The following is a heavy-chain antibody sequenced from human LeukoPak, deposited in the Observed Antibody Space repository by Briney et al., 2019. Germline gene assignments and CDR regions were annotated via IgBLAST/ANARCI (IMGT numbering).Heavy chain of an antibody. CDR3: ARLNYYDSSGYYHPYYYYYYMDV. J-gene: IGHJ6*03. CDR1: GGSFSGYY. D-gene: IGHD3-22*01. CDR2: INHSGST. V-gene: IGHV4-34*01. Sequence: PSETLSLTCAVYGGSFSGYYWSWIRQPPGKGLEWIGEINHSGSTNYNPSLKSRVTISVDTSKNQFSLKLSPVTAADTAVNYCARLNYYDSSGYYHPYYYYYYMDVWGKGTTVTVSS.